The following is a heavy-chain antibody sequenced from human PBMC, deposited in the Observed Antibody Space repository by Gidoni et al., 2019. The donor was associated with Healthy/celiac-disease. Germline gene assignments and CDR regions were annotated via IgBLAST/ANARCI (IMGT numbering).Heavy chain of an antibody. V-gene: IGHV3-23*01. CDR2: ISGRGSST. D-gene: IGHD2-21*02. CDR3: EKEWVEVTATPLNDAFDI. J-gene: IGHJ3*02. Sequence: APGKGRGWVSAISGRGSSTYYAASVKGRFTISRDNSKNTLYLQMNSLRATDTAVYNCEKEWVEVTATPLNDAFDIWGQGTMVTVSS.